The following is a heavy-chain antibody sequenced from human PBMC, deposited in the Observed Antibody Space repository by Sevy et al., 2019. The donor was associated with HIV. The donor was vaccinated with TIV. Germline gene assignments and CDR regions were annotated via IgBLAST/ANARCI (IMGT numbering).Heavy chain of an antibody. D-gene: IGHD3-3*01. CDR1: GFTFSSYS. CDR2: ISSSSTI. J-gene: IGHJ4*02. V-gene: IGHV3-48*01. CDR3: ARDLRFLEWLSLFDY. Sequence: GGSLRLSCAASGFTFSSYSMNWVRQAPGKGLEWVSYISSSSTIYYADSVKGRFTISRDNAKNSLYLQMNSLRAEDTAVYYCARDLRFLEWLSLFDYWGQGTLVTVSS.